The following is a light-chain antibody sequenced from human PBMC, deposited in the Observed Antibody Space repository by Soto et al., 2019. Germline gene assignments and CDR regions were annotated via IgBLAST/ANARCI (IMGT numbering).Light chain of an antibody. Sequence: SALTQPASVSGSPGQSITISCTGTSSDVGSYNLVSWYQQHPGKAPKLMIYEGSKRPSGVSNRFSGSKSGNTASLTISGLQAEDEADYYCCSYAGSSTLVVFGGGTKVTVL. CDR3: CSYAGSSTLVV. CDR2: EGS. J-gene: IGLJ2*01. CDR1: SSDVGSYNL. V-gene: IGLV2-23*01.